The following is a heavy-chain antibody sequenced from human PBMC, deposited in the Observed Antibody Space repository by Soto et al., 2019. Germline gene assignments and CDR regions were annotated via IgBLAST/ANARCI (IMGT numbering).Heavy chain of an antibody. Sequence: ASETLSLTCSVSDDSINSDKYYWGWIRQPPGKGLEWIGSIYYRGNAYYNPSLQTRVTISLDKPKSQFSLKLNSATAADSAVYFCARLEGLATISYYFDFWGPGALVTVSS. D-gene: IGHD3-9*01. J-gene: IGHJ4*02. CDR2: IYYRGNA. V-gene: IGHV4-39*01. CDR3: ARLEGLATISYYFDF. CDR1: DDSINSDKYY.